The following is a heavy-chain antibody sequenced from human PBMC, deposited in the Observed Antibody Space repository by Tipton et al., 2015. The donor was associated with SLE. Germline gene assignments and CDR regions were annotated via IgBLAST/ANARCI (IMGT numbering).Heavy chain of an antibody. CDR2: IWYDESNK. Sequence: RSLRLSCAASGFTFSSYGMHWVRQAPGKGLEWVAVIWYDESNKYYADSVKGRFTISRDNSKNTLYLQMNSLRAEDTAVYYCASGGSSPCFDLWGRGTLVTVSS. V-gene: IGHV3-33*01. D-gene: IGHD6-6*01. CDR3: ASGGSSPCFDL. J-gene: IGHJ2*01. CDR1: GFTFSSYG.